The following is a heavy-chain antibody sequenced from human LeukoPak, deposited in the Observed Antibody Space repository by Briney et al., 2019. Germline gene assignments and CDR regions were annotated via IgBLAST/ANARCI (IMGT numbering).Heavy chain of an antibody. CDR2: IRSKAYGGTT. Sequence: GGYLRLSCTASGFTFGDYAMSWFRQAPGKGLEWVGFIRSKAYGGTTEYAASVKGRFTISRDDSKSIAYLQMNSLETEDTAVYYCTRAGDYYDSSGYYFWYYYYYGMDVWGQGTTVTVSS. D-gene: IGHD3-22*01. CDR3: TRAGDYYDSSGYYFWYYYYYGMDV. CDR1: GFTFGDYA. V-gene: IGHV3-49*03. J-gene: IGHJ6*02.